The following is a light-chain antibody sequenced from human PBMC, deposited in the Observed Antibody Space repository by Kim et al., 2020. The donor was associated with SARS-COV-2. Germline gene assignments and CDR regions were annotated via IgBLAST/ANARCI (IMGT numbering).Light chain of an antibody. CDR3: QQYGSSPRT. CDR2: AAS. Sequence: EIVLTQSPDTLSLSPGERATLSCRASQSVSSNYLAWYQQKFGQAPRLLIYAASGRATGIPDRFSGTGSGTDFTLTISRLEPEDFAVYYCQQYGSSPRTFGQGTKVDIK. V-gene: IGKV3-20*01. CDR1: QSVSSNY. J-gene: IGKJ1*01.